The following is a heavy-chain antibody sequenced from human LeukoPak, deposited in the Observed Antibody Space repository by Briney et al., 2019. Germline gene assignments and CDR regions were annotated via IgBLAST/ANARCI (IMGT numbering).Heavy chain of an antibody. V-gene: IGHV1-2*02. CDR3: ARAPSIATRFSLGY. CDR1: GYTFTDYY. CDR2: INPNSGGT. D-gene: IGHD6-6*01. Sequence: ASVKVSCKASGYTFTDYYLHWVRQAPGQGLEWMGWINPNSGGTNYAQKFQGRVTMTRHTSISTAYMELSRLTSDDTAVYYCARAPSIATRFSLGYWGQGTLVTVSS. J-gene: IGHJ4*02.